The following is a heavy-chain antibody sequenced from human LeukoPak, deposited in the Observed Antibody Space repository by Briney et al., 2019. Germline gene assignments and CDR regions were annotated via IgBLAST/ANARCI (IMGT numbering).Heavy chain of an antibody. V-gene: IGHV1-69*04. Sequence: SVKVSCKASGYTFSSYAISWVRQAPGQGLEWMGRIIPIFGIANYAQKFQGRVTITADKSTSTAYMELSSLRSEDTAVYYCAQAYCSSTSCYKNKVAYDYWGQGTLVTVSS. CDR2: IIPIFGIA. J-gene: IGHJ4*02. CDR1: GYTFSSYA. D-gene: IGHD2-2*02. CDR3: AQAYCSSTSCYKNKVAYDY.